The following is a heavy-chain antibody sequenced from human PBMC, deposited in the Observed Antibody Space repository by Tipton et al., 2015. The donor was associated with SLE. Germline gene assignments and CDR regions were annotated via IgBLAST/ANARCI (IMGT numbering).Heavy chain of an antibody. CDR2: GST. CDR3: ARGLIPSYGVAPFDS. Sequence: GSTNQNPSLKSRVTISVDTSKNLFSLKVSSVTAAVSAVYYCARGLIPSYGVAPFDSWGQGTLGTGSS. J-gene: IGHJ4*02. V-gene: IGHV4-59*09. D-gene: IGHD3-3*01.